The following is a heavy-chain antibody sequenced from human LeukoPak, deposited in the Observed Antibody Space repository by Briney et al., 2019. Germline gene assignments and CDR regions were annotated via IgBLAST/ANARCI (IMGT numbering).Heavy chain of an antibody. D-gene: IGHD3-10*01. Sequence: PGGSLRLSCAASGFTFSSYSMSWVRQAPGKGLEWVSVIYSGGSTYYADSVKGRFTISRDNSKSTLYIQMNSLRAEDTAVYYCARAEPKNMVRGLIMRRESRYYFDYWGQGTLVTVSS. CDR1: GFTFSSYS. J-gene: IGHJ4*02. V-gene: IGHV3-53*01. CDR3: ARAEPKNMVRGLIMRRESRYYFDY. CDR2: IYSGGST.